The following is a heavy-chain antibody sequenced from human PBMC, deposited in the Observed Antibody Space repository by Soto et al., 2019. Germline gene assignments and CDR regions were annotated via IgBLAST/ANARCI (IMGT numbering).Heavy chain of an antibody. Sequence: GGSLRLSCAASGFTFSNAWMSWVRQAPGKGLEWVGRIKSKTDGGTTDYAAPVKGRFTISRDDSKNTLYLQMNSLKTEDTAVYYCTTDLKPGGDWYYYYGIDVWGQGTTVTVYS. D-gene: IGHD2-21*02. CDR3: TTDLKPGGDWYYYYGIDV. J-gene: IGHJ6*02. CDR1: GFTFSNAW. V-gene: IGHV3-15*01. CDR2: IKSKTDGGTT.